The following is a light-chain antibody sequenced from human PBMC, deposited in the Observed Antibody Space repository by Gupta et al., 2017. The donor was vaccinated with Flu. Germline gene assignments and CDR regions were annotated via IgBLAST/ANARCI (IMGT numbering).Light chain of an antibody. CDR3: SAWGGRLKGCV. Sequence: IGSNTLNWYQQLPGTAPKLLIYSNNQRPSGVPDRFSCSTSGPSASLAISGLPSGVEAGSYFSAWGGRLKGCVFGGGRQLPVL. CDR2: SNN. CDR1: IGSNT. J-gene: IGLJ2*01. V-gene: IGLV1-44*01.